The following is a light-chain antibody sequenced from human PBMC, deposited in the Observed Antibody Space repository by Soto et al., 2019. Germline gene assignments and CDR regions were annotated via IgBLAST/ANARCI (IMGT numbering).Light chain of an antibody. CDR2: EAS. CDR1: QSITRW. V-gene: IGKV1-5*03. CDR3: QQYNYHSPGT. J-gene: IGKJ4*01. Sequence: DIQMTQSPSTLSASVGERVTITCRASQSITRWLAWYQQKPGKAPNLLIYEASSLQSGVPSRFSGSGSGTEFTLTISSLQPDDFASYYCQQYNYHSPGTFGGGTKVEIK.